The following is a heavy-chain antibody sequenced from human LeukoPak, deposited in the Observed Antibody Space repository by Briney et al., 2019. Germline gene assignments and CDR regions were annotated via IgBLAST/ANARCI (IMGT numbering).Heavy chain of an antibody. CDR2: INPNSGGT. J-gene: IGHJ5*02. V-gene: IGHV1-2*02. D-gene: IGHD3-9*01. CDR1: GYTFTGYY. CDR3: ARGGYYDILTGYYSDPFNWFDP. Sequence: ASAKVSCKASGYTFTGYYMHWVRQAPGQGLEWMGWINPNSGGTNYAQKFQGRVTMTRDTSISTAYMELSRLRSDDTAVYYCARGGYYDILTGYYSDPFNWFDPWGQGTLVTVSS.